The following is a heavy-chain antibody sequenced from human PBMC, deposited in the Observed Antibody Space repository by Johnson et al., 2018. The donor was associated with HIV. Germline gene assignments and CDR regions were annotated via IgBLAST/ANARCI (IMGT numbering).Heavy chain of an antibody. Sequence: VQLVESGGGLVQPGGSLRLSCAASGFTVSSNYMSWVRQAPGKGLEWVSGINWNGDSTAYADFVNGRFAISRDNAKSSLYLQMNNLKTEDTAVYYCTTDQVGRSYGGKHHIWGQGTMVTVSS. CDR2: INWNGDST. CDR1: GFTVSSNY. CDR3: TTDQVGRSYGGKHHI. V-gene: IGHV3-20*04. D-gene: IGHD3-10*01. J-gene: IGHJ3*02.